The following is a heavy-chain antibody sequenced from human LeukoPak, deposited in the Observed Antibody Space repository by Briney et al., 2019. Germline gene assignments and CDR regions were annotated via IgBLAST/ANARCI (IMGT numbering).Heavy chain of an antibody. CDR1: GYTFTGYY. Sequence: ASVKVSCKASGYTFTGYYMHWVRQAPGQGLEWLGWINPNSGGTNYAQKFQGRVTMTRDTSISTAYMELSRLRSDDTAVYYCARCPGRGFGELFYYYHYMDVWGKGTTVTVSS. V-gene: IGHV1-2*02. J-gene: IGHJ6*03. CDR3: ARCPGRGFGELFYYYHYMDV. D-gene: IGHD3-10*01. CDR2: INPNSGGT.